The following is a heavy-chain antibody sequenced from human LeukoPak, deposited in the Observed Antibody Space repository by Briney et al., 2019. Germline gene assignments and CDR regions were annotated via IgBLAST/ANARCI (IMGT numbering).Heavy chain of an antibody. J-gene: IGHJ6*03. Sequence: GGSLRLSCAASGFTFSNAWMSWVRQAPGKGLEWVGRIKSKTDGGTTDYAAPVKGRFTISRDDSKNTLYLQMNSLKTEDTAVYYCTTPSRDLEWLYSDYYYYYYMDVWGKGTTVTVSS. CDR2: IKSKTDGGTT. CDR3: TTPSRDLEWLYSDYYYYYYMDV. D-gene: IGHD3-3*01. V-gene: IGHV3-15*01. CDR1: GFTFSNAW.